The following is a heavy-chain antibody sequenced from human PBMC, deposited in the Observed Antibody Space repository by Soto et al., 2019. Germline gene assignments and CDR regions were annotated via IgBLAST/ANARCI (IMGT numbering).Heavy chain of an antibody. V-gene: IGHV3-21*01. CDR3: ARGGVVVAATFDY. J-gene: IGHJ4*02. Sequence: GGSLRLSCAASGFTFSSYSMNWVRQAPGKGLEWVSSISSSSSYIYYADSVKGRFTISRDNAKNSLYLQMNSLRAEDTAVYYCARGGVVVAATFDYWGQGTLVTVSS. D-gene: IGHD2-15*01. CDR2: ISSSSSYI. CDR1: GFTFSSYS.